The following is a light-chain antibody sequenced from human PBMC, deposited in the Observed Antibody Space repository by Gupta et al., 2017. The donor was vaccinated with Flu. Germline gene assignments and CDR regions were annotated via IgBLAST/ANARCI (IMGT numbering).Light chain of an antibody. CDR1: QGIST. V-gene: IGKV1-16*02. J-gene: IGKJ4*01. Sequence: DIQMTQSPSSLYASVGDRVTITCRASQGISTLAWFQQKPGRAPKSLIYAASRLQSGVPSKFSGSGSGTDFTLTISSLQPEDFATYYCQQYNSFPLTFGGGTKVEI. CDR3: QQYNSFPLT. CDR2: AAS.